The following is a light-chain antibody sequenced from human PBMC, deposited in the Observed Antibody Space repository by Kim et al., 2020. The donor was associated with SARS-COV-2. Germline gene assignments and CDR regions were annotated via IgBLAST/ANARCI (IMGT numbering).Light chain of an antibody. V-gene: IGKV1-33*01. CDR1: QNISFY. J-gene: IGKJ4*01. CDR2: DAS. CDR3: QQFKSLPLT. Sequence: ASVGDTVSLSCHASQNISFYLYSCQRRPGRAPKLLIFDASKLEQGVPSKFIGGGSGTDYSLFINDLQPEDFATYFCQQFKSLPLTFGAGAKMDIK.